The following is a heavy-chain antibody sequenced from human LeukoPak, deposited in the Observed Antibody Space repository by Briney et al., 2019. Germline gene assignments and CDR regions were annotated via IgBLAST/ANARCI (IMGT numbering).Heavy chain of an antibody. CDR1: GGSISSSSYY. CDR2: IYYSGST. Sequence: SETLSLTCTVSGGSISSSSYYWGWIRQPPGKGLEWIGSIYYSGSTYYNPSLKSRVTISVDTSKNQFSLKLSSVTAADTAVYYCARQRKYYDILTGYYAEYYFDYWGQGTLVTVSS. J-gene: IGHJ4*02. CDR3: ARQRKYYDILTGYYAEYYFDY. V-gene: IGHV4-39*07. D-gene: IGHD3-9*01.